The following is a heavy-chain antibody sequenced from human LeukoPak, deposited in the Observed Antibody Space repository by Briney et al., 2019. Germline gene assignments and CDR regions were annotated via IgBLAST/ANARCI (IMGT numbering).Heavy chain of an antibody. J-gene: IGHJ4*02. V-gene: IGHV1-46*01. Sequence: ASVMVSCKASGYTFTSYYMHWVRQAPGQGLEWMGIINPSGGSTSYAQKFQGRVTMTRDTSTSTVYMELSSLRSEDTAVYYCAREVGSGSPKYYFDYWGQGTLVTVSS. CDR2: INPSGGST. D-gene: IGHD1-26*01. CDR1: GYTFTSYY. CDR3: AREVGSGSPKYYFDY.